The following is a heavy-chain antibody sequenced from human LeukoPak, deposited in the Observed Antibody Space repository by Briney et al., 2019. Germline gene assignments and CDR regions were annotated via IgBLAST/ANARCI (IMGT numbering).Heavy chain of an antibody. CDR3: ARQFSRYYYDSSGDY. Sequence: GASVKVSCKASGYTFTGYYMHWVRQAPGQGLEWMGRINPNSGGTNYAQKFQGRVTMTRDTSISTAYMELSRLRSDDTAVYYYARQFSRYYYDSSGDYWGQGTLVTVSS. V-gene: IGHV1-2*06. CDR2: INPNSGGT. D-gene: IGHD3-22*01. CDR1: GYTFTGYY. J-gene: IGHJ4*02.